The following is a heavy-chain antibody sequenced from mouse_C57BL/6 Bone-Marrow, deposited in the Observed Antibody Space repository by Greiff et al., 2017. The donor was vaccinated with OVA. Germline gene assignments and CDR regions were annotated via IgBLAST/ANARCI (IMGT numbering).Heavy chain of an antibody. Sequence: QVQLQQPGAELVRPGSSVKLSCKASGYTFTSYWMHWVKQRPIQGLEWIGNIDPSDSETHYNQKFKDKATLTVDKTSNTAYMQLSSLTSEDSAVYYCASYYCGSNLDVWGTGTTVTVSS. D-gene: IGHD1-1*01. CDR2: IDPSDSET. CDR1: GYTFTSYW. J-gene: IGHJ1*03. CDR3: ASYYCGSNLDV. V-gene: IGHV1-52*01.